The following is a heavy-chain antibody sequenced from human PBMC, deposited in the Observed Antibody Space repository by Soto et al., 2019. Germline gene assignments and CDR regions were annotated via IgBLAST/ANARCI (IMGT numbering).Heavy chain of an antibody. CDR3: ASYEIPATTESWFDS. CDR2: IYHSGST. D-gene: IGHD3-16*01. CDR1: GGCSGRGAYS. V-gene: IGHV4-30-2*01. Sequence: SKTLSLSCAVSGGCSGRGAYSWSWIRQPPGKGLEWVGYIYHSGSTYYNPSLKSRVTISVDRSKNRFSLNLNSVTAADTAVYYCASYEIPATTESWFDSWRQALPVTV. J-gene: IGHJ5*02.